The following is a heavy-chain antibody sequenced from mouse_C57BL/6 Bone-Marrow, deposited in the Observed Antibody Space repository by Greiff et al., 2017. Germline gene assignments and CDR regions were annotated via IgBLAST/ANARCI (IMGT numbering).Heavy chain of an antibody. CDR2: IYPSDSET. J-gene: IGHJ3*01. D-gene: IGHD2-4*01. V-gene: IGHV1-61*01. Sequence: VQLQQPGAELVRPGSSVKLSCKASGYTFTSYWMDWVKQRPGQGLEWIGNIYPSDSETHYNQKFKDKAKLTVDKSSSTAYMQLSSLTSEDSAVYYCARRGDYTWFAYWGQGTLVTVSA. CDR1: GYTFTSYW. CDR3: ARRGDYTWFAY.